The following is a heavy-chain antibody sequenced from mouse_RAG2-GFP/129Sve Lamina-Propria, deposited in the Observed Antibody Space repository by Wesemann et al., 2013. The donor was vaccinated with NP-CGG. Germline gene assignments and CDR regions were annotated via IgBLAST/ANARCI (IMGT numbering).Heavy chain of an antibody. CDR2: INPYNGGT. V-gene: IGHV1-19*01. Sequence: GASVKMSCKASGYTFTDYYMNWVKQSHGKSLEWIGVINPYNGGTSYNQKFKGKATLTVDKSSSTAYMELNSLTSEDSAVYYCARGGYDGYAMDYWGQGTSVTVSS. J-gene: IGHJ4*01. D-gene: IGHD2-3*01. CDR1: GYTFTDYY. CDR3: ARGGYDGYAMDY.